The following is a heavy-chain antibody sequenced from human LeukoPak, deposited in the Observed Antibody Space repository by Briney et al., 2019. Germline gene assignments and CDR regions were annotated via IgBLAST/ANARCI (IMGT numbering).Heavy chain of an antibody. D-gene: IGHD3-3*01. CDR2: MFYGGFT. CDR3: ARCDFWSGSRARFDP. J-gene: IGHJ5*02. Sequence: SETLSLTCAVSGDSIKSASYYWGWVRQAPGKGLEWIGSMFYGGFTYYNPSLKSRVTISGDPSKNQFSLEMMSVTAADTAVYYCARCDFWSGSRARFDPWGQGVLVIVSS. V-gene: IGHV4-39*01. CDR1: GDSIKSASYY.